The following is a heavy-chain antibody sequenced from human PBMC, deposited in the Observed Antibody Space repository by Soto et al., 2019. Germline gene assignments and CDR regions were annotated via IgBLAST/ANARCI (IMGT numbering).Heavy chain of an antibody. CDR2: IYQNGDT. Sequence: SETLSLTCTVSGGPFSSGGYYWSWIRQEPGKSLEWIGYIYQNGDTSYNPSLKSRVTISADTSKTQFSLKLSSVTAADTAVYYCARGDSTVSSVFDYWGQGMLVTVSS. CDR1: GGPFSSGGYY. V-gene: IGHV4-31*03. D-gene: IGHD4-17*01. J-gene: IGHJ4*02. CDR3: ARGDSTVSSVFDY.